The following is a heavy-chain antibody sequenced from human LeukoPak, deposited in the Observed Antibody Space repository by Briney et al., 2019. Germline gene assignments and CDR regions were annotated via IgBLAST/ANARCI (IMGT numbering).Heavy chain of an antibody. J-gene: IGHJ4*02. D-gene: IGHD5-12*01. CDR2: ISAYNGNT. CDR3: ARRQYSGYEYDY. Sequence: ASVKVSCKASGYTFTSYGISWVRRAPGQGLEWMGWISAYNGNTNYAQKLQGRVTMTTDTSTSTAYMELRSLRSDDTAVYYCARRQYSGYEYDYWGQGTLVTVSS. V-gene: IGHV1-18*01. CDR1: GYTFTSYG.